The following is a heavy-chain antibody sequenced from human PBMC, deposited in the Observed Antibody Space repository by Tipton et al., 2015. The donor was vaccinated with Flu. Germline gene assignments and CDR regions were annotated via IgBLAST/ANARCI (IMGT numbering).Heavy chain of an antibody. Sequence: TLSLTCTVSGYSISSRYYWGWIRQPPGKGLEWIGCVYHGGTTYYNPSLKSRVAISLDTFNNQFSLKLTSVTAADTAVYFRVTTTYYYGSGSHDFWGQGTLVTVSS. V-gene: IGHV4-38-2*02. CDR3: VTTTYYYGSGSHDF. D-gene: IGHD3-10*01. CDR2: VYHGGTT. J-gene: IGHJ4*02. CDR1: GYSISSRYY.